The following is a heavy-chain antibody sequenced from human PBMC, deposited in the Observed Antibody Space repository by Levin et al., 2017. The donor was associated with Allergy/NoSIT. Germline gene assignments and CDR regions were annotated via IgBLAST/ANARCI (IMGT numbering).Heavy chain of an antibody. Sequence: PSETLSLTCAVSGGSIRSYYWSWIRQPAGKGLEWIGRIYSSGSTNYNPSLKSRVTMSVDMSKNQFSLKLSSVTAADTAVYYCARDFAFPFGAGLSFDYWGQGTLVTVSS. J-gene: IGHJ4*02. V-gene: IGHV4-4*07. CDR2: IYSSGST. D-gene: IGHD2-21*01. CDR1: GGSIRSYY. CDR3: ARDFAFPFGAGLSFDY.